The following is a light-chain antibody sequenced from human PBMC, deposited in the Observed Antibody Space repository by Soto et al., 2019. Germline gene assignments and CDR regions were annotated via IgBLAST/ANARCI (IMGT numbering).Light chain of an antibody. V-gene: IGKV1-5*03. CDR1: QNINTW. Sequence: DIQMTQSPSTVSASVGDRVTITCRASQNINTWLAWYQQKPGKAPKLLILKASSLESGVPSRFSGSGSGTEFTLTISSLQPDDFATYYCQQYKSYPLTFGGGTKVDIK. CDR2: KAS. CDR3: QQYKSYPLT. J-gene: IGKJ4*01.